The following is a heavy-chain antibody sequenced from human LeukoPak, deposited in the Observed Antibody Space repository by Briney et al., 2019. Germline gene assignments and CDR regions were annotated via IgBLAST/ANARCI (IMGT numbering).Heavy chain of an antibody. J-gene: IGHJ5*02. CDR2: INHIGST. D-gene: IGHD2-15*01. V-gene: IGHV4-34*01. Sequence: SETLSLTCAVYGGSFSGYYWSWIRQPPGKGLEWIGEINHIGSTNYNPSLKSRVTISVDTSKNQFSLKLSSVTAADTAVYYCARSREYCSGGSCYSGNWFDPWGQGTLVTVSS. CDR3: ARSREYCSGGSCYSGNWFDP. CDR1: GGSFSGYY.